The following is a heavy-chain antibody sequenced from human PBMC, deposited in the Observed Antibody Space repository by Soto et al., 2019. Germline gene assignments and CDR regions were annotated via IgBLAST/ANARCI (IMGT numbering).Heavy chain of an antibody. Sequence: ASVKVSCKASGYTFTSYGISWVRQAPGQGLEWMGWISAYNGNTNYAQKLQGRVTMTTDTSTSTAYMELRSLRSDDTAVYYCARDGVFYCTNGVCSPNWFDPWGQGTLVTVSS. CDR2: ISAYNGNT. CDR3: ARDGVFYCTNGVCSPNWFDP. V-gene: IGHV1-18*01. J-gene: IGHJ5*02. D-gene: IGHD2-8*01. CDR1: GYTFTSYG.